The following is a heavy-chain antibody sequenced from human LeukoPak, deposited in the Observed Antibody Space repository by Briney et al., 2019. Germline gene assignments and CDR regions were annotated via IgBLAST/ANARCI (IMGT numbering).Heavy chain of an antibody. D-gene: IGHD6-13*01. Sequence: GASVKASCKASGYTFTSYGISWVRQAPGQGLEWMGWISAYNGNTNYAQKLQGRVTMTTDTSTSTAYMELRSLRSDDTAVYYCARAGYSSSWSTPDYYYYYMDVWGKGTTVTVSS. V-gene: IGHV1-18*01. CDR2: ISAYNGNT. J-gene: IGHJ6*03. CDR3: ARAGYSSSWSTPDYYYYYMDV. CDR1: GYTFTSYG.